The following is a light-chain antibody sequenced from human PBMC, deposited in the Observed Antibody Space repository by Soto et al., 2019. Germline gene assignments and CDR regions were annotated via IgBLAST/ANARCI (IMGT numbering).Light chain of an antibody. CDR3: QQYEKWPPSIT. CDR1: QSVSSSY. V-gene: IGKV3-15*01. CDR2: AAS. Sequence: EIVLTQSPGTLSLSPGERATLSCRASQSVSSSYLAWYQQKPGQAPRLFIYAASTRATGISARFSGSGSGTEFTLTISSLQSEDFAVYYCQQYEKWPPSITFGQGTRLEIK. J-gene: IGKJ5*01.